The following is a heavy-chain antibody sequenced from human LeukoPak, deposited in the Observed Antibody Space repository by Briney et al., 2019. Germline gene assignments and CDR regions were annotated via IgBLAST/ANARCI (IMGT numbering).Heavy chain of an antibody. J-gene: IGHJ4*02. CDR1: GYTLTELS. V-gene: IGHV1-24*01. D-gene: IGHD6-19*01. CDR2: FDPEDGET. Sequence: ASVKVSCKVSGYTLTELSMHWVRQAPGKGLEGMGGFDPEDGETIYAQKFQGRVTMTEDTSTDTAYMELSSLRSEDTAVYYCATDPLRVAGRTTDYWGQGTLVTVSS. CDR3: ATDPLRVAGRTTDY.